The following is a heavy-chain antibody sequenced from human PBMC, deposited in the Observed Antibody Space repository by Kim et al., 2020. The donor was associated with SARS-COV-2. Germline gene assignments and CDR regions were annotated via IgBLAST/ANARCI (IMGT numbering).Heavy chain of an antibody. CDR2: IYYSGST. D-gene: IGHD3-10*01. V-gene: IGHV4-31*03. CDR1: GGSISSGGYY. CDR3: ARLYYYDSGSYRSHYYYGMDV. Sequence: TLSLTCTVSGGSISSGGYYCSWIRQHPGKGLEWIGYIYYSGSTYYNPSLKSRVTISVDTSKNQFSLKLSSVTAADTVVYYCARLYYYDSGSYRSHYYYGMDVGGKGTTVTVSS. J-gene: IGHJ6*04.